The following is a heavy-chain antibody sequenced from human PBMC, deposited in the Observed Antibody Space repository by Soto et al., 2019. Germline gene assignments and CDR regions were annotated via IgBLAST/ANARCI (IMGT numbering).Heavy chain of an antibody. V-gene: IGHV3-30-3*01. J-gene: IGHJ6*02. CDR1: GFTFSSYA. D-gene: IGHD3-3*01. Sequence: QVQLVESGGGVVQPGRSLRLSCAASGFTFSSYAMHWVRQAPGKGLEWVAVISYDGSNKYYADSVKGRFTISRDNSKNTLYLQMNSLRAEDTAVYYCASGVWSGRYGMDVWGQGTTVTVSS. CDR2: ISYDGSNK. CDR3: ASGVWSGRYGMDV.